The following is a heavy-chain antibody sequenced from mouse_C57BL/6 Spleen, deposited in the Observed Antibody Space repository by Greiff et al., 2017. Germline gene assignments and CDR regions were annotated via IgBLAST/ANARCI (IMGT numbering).Heavy chain of an antibody. Sequence: QVQLKESGAELMKPGASVKLSCKATGYTFTGYWIEWVKQRPGHGLEWIGEILPGSGSTNYNEKFKGKATFTADTSSNTAYMQLSSLTTEDSAIYYGARPVTTPNYGRVYFDYWGQGTTLTVSS. CDR1: GYTFTGYW. V-gene: IGHV1-9*01. CDR3: ARPVTTPNYGRVYFDY. D-gene: IGHD1-2*01. J-gene: IGHJ2*01. CDR2: ILPGSGST.